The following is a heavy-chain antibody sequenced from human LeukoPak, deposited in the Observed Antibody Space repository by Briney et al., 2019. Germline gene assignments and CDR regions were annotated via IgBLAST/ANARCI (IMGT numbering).Heavy chain of an antibody. J-gene: IGHJ4*02. CDR2: MNTNSGNT. Sequence: ASVKVSCKTSGYTFTSDDINWVRQATGQGLEWMGWMNTNSGNTGYAQKFQGGVTMTRNTSISTAYMELSSLRSEDTAIYYCARSPTGLRKRNDFWGQGTLVTVSS. D-gene: IGHD4-17*01. CDR3: ARSPTGLRKRNDF. CDR1: GYTFTSDD. V-gene: IGHV1-8*01.